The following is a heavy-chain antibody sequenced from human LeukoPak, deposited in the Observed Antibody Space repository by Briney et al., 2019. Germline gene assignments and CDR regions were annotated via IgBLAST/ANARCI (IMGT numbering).Heavy chain of an antibody. CDR1: GFTFSSYG. J-gene: IGHJ4*02. CDR3: AKDSIFGVVIMTYFDY. CDR2: IRYDGSNK. Sequence: PGGSLRLSCAASGFTFSSYGMHWVRQAPGKGLEWVAFIRYDGSNKYYADSVKGRFTISRDNSKNTLYLQMNSLRAEDTAVYYCAKDSIFGVVIMTYFDYWGQGTLVTVSS. D-gene: IGHD3-3*01. V-gene: IGHV3-30*02.